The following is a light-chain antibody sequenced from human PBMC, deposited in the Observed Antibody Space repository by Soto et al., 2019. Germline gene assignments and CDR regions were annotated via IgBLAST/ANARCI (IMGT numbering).Light chain of an antibody. Sequence: DIQMTQSPSTLSASVGDRVTITCRASQSISSWLAWYQQKPGKAPKLLIYDASRLESGVPSRVSGSGSGTEFTINISSLQPADVAPYYCQQYNSSLLPFGGATKVEIK. CDR2: DAS. CDR3: QQYNSSLLP. J-gene: IGKJ4*01. CDR1: QSISSW. V-gene: IGKV1-5*01.